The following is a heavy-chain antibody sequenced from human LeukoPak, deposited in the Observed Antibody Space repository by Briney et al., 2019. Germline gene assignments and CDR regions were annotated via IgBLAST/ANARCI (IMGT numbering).Heavy chain of an antibody. D-gene: IGHD3-10*01. Sequence: ASVKVSCKASGYTFTSYAMHWVRQAPGQRLEWMGWINAGNGNTKYSQKFQGRVTITRDTSASTAYMELSSLRSEDTAVYYCARPGVAVWFGELFQGPFFDYWGQGTLVTVSS. CDR1: GYTFTSYA. V-gene: IGHV1-3*01. CDR3: ARPGVAVWFGELFQGPFFDY. CDR2: INAGNGNT. J-gene: IGHJ4*02.